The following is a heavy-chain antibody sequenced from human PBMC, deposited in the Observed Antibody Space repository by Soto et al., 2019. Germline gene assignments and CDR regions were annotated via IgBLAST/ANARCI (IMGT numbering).Heavy chain of an antibody. CDR3: VHHLVRGTVDY. J-gene: IGHJ4*02. V-gene: IGHV2-5*02. Sequence: QITLNESGPTLVKPTQTLTLTCTFSGFSLSTVGVGVNWIRQPPGKALEWLALIYWDDDKRYSPSLKSRLTINKVTSLYHAAIKITKIYPLVTATYYCVHHLVRGTVDYWGQGMLVTVSS. CDR2: IYWDDDK. CDR1: GFSLSTVGVG.